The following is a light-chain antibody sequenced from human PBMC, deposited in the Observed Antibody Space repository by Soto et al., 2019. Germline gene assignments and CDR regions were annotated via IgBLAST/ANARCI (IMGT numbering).Light chain of an antibody. CDR2: GAS. Sequence: EIVMTQSPATLSVSPGERATLSCRASQSVSSNLAWYQQKPGQAPRLLLNGASTRATGIPARFSGSGSGTEFTLTISSLQSEDFAVYYCQQYNNWPPTWTFGQGTKVDIK. CDR3: QQYNNWPPTWT. V-gene: IGKV3-15*01. CDR1: QSVSSN. J-gene: IGKJ1*01.